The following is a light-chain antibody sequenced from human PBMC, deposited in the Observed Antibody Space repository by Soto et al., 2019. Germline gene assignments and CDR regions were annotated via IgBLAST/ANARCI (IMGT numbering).Light chain of an antibody. V-gene: IGKV1-5*01. CDR3: HQFAVYPWT. Sequence: DIQMTQSPSTLSASVGDRVTITCRASESIDNLLAWYQQKPGKAPNLLISDASTLESGVPSRFSGSGSGTDFTLTISGLQPDDFATYFCHQFAVYPWTFGQGTRVEIK. CDR2: DAS. J-gene: IGKJ1*01. CDR1: ESIDNL.